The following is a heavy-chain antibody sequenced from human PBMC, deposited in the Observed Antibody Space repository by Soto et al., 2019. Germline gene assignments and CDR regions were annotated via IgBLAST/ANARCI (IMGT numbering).Heavy chain of an antibody. Sequence: PGGSLRLSCAASGFSFKSYAIHWVRQAPGKGLEWVAVVSYDGSNKFYADSVKGRFTISRDDSKNTVFLQMNSLRVEDTAVFYCARDRPGGYGYSWDDFLYYYGMDVRGRGTTVTVSS. CDR3: ARDRPGGYGYSWDDFLYYYGMDV. D-gene: IGHD5-18*01. V-gene: IGHV3-30-3*01. J-gene: IGHJ6*02. CDR1: GFSFKSYA. CDR2: VSYDGSNK.